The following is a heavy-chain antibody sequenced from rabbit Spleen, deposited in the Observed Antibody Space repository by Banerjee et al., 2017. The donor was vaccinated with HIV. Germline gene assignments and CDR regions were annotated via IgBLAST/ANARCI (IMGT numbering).Heavy chain of an antibody. V-gene: IGHV1S40*01. Sequence: QSLEESGGDLVKPGASLTLTCTASGVSFSISSYMCWVRQAPGKGLEWIACIDSGSSGFTYYASWAKGRFTISKTSSTTVTLQMTSLTVADTATYFCVRDAGSNAYIDGYFNLWGPGTLVTVS. J-gene: IGHJ4*01. CDR2: IDSGSSGFT. CDR3: VRDAGSNAYIDGYFNL. CDR1: GVSFSISSY. D-gene: IGHD4-2*01.